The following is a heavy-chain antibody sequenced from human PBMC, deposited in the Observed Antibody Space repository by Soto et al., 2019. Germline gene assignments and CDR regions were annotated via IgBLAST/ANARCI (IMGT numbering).Heavy chain of an antibody. J-gene: IGHJ4*02. V-gene: IGHV2-5*02. CDR1: GFSLSTSGVG. Sequence: QITLKESGPTLVKPTQTLTLTCTFSGFSLSTSGVGVGWIRQPPGKALECLALIYLDDDKRYSPSLKSRLTITMDTSKTQLVPTMTKMDPVDTATYYCAHRPSYCSSGSCYSGFDFWGQGTLVTVSS. D-gene: IGHD2-15*01. CDR2: IYLDDDK. CDR3: AHRPSYCSSGSCYSGFDF.